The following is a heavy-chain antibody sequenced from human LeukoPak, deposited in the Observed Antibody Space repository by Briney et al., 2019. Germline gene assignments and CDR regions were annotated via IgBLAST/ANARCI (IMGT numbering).Heavy chain of an antibody. Sequence: PSETLSLTCTVSGVPISSYYWSWIRQPPGKGLEWIGFIYSSGCTNYIPSLKSRFTTSVDPTNNQFSLKLTSVTAADTAVYYCARGHSYGYGWFAPWGQGTLVTVSS. CDR3: ARGHSYGYGWFAP. CDR1: GVPISSYY. D-gene: IGHD5-18*01. V-gene: IGHV4-59*01. CDR2: IYSSGCT. J-gene: IGHJ5*02.